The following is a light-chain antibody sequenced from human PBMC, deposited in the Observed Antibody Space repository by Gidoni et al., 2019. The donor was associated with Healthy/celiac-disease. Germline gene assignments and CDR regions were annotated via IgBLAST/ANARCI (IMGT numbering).Light chain of an antibody. CDR2: GKN. CDR1: SLRSYY. V-gene: IGLV3-19*01. CDR3: NSRDSSGNQKV. J-gene: IGLJ2*01. Sequence: VSLALGQTVRITCQGDSLRSYYASWYQQKPGQAPVLVIYGKNNRPSGIPDRFSGSSSGNTASLTITGAQAEDEADYYCNSRDSSGNQKVFGGGTKLTVL.